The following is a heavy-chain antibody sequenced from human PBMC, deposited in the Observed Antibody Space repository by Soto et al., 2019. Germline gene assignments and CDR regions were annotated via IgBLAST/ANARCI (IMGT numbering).Heavy chain of an antibody. Sequence: SETLSLTCAVYGGSFSGYYWSWIRQPPGKGLEWIGEINHSGSANHNPSLKSRVTTSVDTSRNQFSLKLSSVTAADTTVYYCARGVPVVVTDITSNWFDPWGQGTLVPVPS. J-gene: IGHJ5*02. V-gene: IGHV4-34*01. D-gene: IGHD2-21*02. CDR1: GGSFSGYY. CDR3: ARGVPVVVTDITSNWFDP. CDR2: INHSGSA.